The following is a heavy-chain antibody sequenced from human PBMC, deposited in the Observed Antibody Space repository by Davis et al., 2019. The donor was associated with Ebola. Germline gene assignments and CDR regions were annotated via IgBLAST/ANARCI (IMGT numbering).Heavy chain of an antibody. CDR2: ISSSSSYT. D-gene: IGHD2-15*01. CDR3: ARGCSGGSCYLGGYYYGMDV. CDR1: GFTFSDYY. J-gene: IGHJ6*02. Sequence: GGSLRLSCAASGFTFSDYYMSWIRQAPGKGLEWVSYISSSSSYTKYADSVKGRFIISRDNAKNSLYLQMNSLRAEDTAVYYCARGCSGGSCYLGGYYYGMDVWGQGTTVTVSS. V-gene: IGHV3-11*06.